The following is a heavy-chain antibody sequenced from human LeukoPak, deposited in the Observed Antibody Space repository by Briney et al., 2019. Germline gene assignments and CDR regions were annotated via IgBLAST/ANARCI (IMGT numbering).Heavy chain of an antibody. D-gene: IGHD6-6*01. CDR1: GGTFSSYT. V-gene: IGHV1-69*02. CDR2: IIPILGIA. CDR3: ARGRMVVAPISSYYYYYYMDV. J-gene: IGHJ6*03. Sequence: SVKVSCKASGGTFSSYTISWVRQAPGQGLEWMGRIIPILGIANYAQEFQGRVTITADKSTSTAYMELSSLRSEDTAVYYCARGRMVVAPISSYYYYYYMDVWGKGTTVTVSS.